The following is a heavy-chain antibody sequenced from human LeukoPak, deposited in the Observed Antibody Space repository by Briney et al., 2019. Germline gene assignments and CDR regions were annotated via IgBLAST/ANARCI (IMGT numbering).Heavy chain of an antibody. CDR1: GYTFTGYY. V-gene: IGHV1-18*04. J-gene: IGHJ6*02. CDR2: ISAYNGNT. CDR3: ARDWKRITMVRGVHPYGMDV. D-gene: IGHD3-10*01. Sequence: ASVKVSCKASGYTFTGYYMHWVRQAPGQGLEWMGWISAYNGNTNYAQKLQGRVTMTTDTSTSTAYMELRSLRSDDTAVYYCARDWKRITMVRGVHPYGMDVWGQGTTVTVSS.